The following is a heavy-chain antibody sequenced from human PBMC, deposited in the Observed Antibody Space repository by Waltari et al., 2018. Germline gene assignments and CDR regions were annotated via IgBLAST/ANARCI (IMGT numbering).Heavy chain of an antibody. CDR1: GFIFNIYW. D-gene: IGHD2-15*01. Sequence: EVQLVESGGGLVPPGGSLSLSCAASGFIFNIYWMQWVRQAPGKGLVWVSRINTDTSGTSYADSVKGRFTISRDNAKNTVYLQMNSLRADDTAIYYCARECLGYCSGSLDYWGQGTMVTVSS. CDR3: ARECLGYCSGSLDY. J-gene: IGHJ4*02. V-gene: IGHV3-74*01. CDR2: INTDTSGT.